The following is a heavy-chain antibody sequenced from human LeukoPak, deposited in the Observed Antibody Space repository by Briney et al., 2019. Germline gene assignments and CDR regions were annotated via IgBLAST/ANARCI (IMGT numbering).Heavy chain of an antibody. CDR2: IIPIFGTA. CDR3: ARGQRYSSSWFGMDV. Sequence: ASVTVSCTASGGTFSSYAISWVRQAPGQRLEWMGGIIPIFGTANYAQKFQGRVTITADESTSTAYMELSSLRSEDTAVYYCARGQRYSSSWFGMDVWGQGTTVTVSS. CDR1: GGTFSSYA. D-gene: IGHD6-13*01. J-gene: IGHJ6*02. V-gene: IGHV1-69*13.